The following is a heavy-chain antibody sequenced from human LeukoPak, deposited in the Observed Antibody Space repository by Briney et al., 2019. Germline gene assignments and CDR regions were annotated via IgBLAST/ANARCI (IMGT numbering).Heavy chain of an antibody. Sequence: GGSLRLSCAASGFTFSSYSMNWVRQAPGKGLEWVSYISSSSTIYYADSVKGRFTISRDNAKNSLYLQMNSLRAEDTAVYYCARDLVAEGDYYGSGSYFDYWGQGTLVTVSS. D-gene: IGHD3-10*01. CDR2: ISSSSTI. J-gene: IGHJ4*02. CDR3: ARDLVAEGDYYGSGSYFDY. CDR1: GFTFSSYS. V-gene: IGHV3-48*01.